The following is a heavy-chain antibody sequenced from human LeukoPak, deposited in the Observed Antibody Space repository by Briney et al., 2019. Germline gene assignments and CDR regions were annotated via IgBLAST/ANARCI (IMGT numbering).Heavy chain of an antibody. CDR1: GFTFSSYG. V-gene: IGHV3-30*18. Sequence: GGSLRLSCAASGFTFSSYGMHWVRQAPGKGLEWVAVISYDGSDKNHADSVKGRFTISRDNSKNTLYLQMNSLRAEDTAVYYCAYDSSGYYYTPGDYWGQGTLVTVSS. D-gene: IGHD3-22*01. CDR3: AYDSSGYYYTPGDY. CDR2: ISYDGSDK. J-gene: IGHJ4*02.